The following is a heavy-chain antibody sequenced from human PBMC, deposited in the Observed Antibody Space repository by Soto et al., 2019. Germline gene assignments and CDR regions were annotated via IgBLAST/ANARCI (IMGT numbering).Heavy chain of an antibody. Sequence: PSETLSLTCTASGGSISSYYWSWIRQPPGKGLEWIGYIYYSGGTNYNPSLKSRVTISVDTSKNQFSLKLSSVTAADTAVYYCAREGYCSGGSCYSRWFDPWGQGTLVTVSS. CDR3: AREGYCSGGSCYSRWFDP. CDR1: GGSISSYY. CDR2: IYYSGGT. J-gene: IGHJ5*02. V-gene: IGHV4-59*01. D-gene: IGHD2-15*01.